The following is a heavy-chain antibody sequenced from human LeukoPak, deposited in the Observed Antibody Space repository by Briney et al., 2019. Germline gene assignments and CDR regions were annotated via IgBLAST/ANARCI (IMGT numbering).Heavy chain of an antibody. D-gene: IGHD2-2*01. CDR2: IIPIFGTA. Sequence: SVKVSCKASGGTFSSYAISWVRQAPGQGLEWMGGIIPIFGTASYAQKFQGRVTITADESTSTAYMELSSLRSEDTAVYYCARGMSVGYCSSTSCRTYYYYYTDVWGKGTTVTVSS. CDR1: GGTFSSYA. CDR3: ARGMSVGYCSSTSCRTYYYYYTDV. V-gene: IGHV1-69*01. J-gene: IGHJ6*03.